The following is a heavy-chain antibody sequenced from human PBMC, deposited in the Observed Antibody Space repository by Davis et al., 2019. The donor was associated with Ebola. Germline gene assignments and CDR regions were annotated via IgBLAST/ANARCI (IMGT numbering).Heavy chain of an antibody. CDR1: GASISRTTNYY. J-gene: IGHJ6*04. CDR2: IYYSGNI. Sequence: SETLSLTCTVSGASISRTTNYYWGWIRQSPGKGLEWIGSIYYSGNIYYSPSLRSRVTISVDTSKNQFSLKLSSVTAADTAVYYCARTLPADGMDVWGKGTTVTVSS. V-gene: IGHV4-39*07. CDR3: ARTLPADGMDV.